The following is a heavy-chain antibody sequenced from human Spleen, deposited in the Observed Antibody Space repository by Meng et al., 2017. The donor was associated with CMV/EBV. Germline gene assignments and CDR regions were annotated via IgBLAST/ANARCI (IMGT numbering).Heavy chain of an antibody. CDR3: ARAASTSYDFWSGLGHYFDH. CDR1: GGSFNSYY. D-gene: IGHD3-3*01. Sequence: SETLSLTCAVHGGSFNSYYWGWIRQSPGKGLEWIGSIDDSGATYYNPSLNGRISTSVRVTISVDRSRNHFSLKLSSVTAADTAVYYCARAASTSYDFWSGLGHYFDHWGQGTLVTVSS. J-gene: IGHJ4*02. CDR2: IDDSGAT. V-gene: IGHV4-34*01.